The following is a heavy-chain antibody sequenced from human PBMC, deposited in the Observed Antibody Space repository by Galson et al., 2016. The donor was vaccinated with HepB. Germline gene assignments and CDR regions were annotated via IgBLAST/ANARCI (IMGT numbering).Heavy chain of an antibody. Sequence: SLRLSCAASGLTLSSYAVTWVRQAPGKGLEWVSTISGSGNSILYGDSVKGRFTISRDKSKNIVYLQMNSLRAEDTALYYYAKDPNGDYMGAYDSWGQGTLVTVSS. J-gene: IGHJ4*02. V-gene: IGHV3-23*01. CDR3: AKDPNGDYMGAYDS. CDR2: ISGSGNSI. CDR1: GLTLSSYA. D-gene: IGHD4-17*01.